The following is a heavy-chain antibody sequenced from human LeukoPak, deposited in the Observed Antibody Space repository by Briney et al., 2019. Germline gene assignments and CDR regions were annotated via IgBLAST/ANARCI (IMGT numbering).Heavy chain of an antibody. CDR2: TSFDGSYK. Sequence: GGSLRLSCAASGFXFSSYGIHWVRQAPGKGLEWVAMTSFDGSYKNYADSVKGRFTISRDNSKNRLYLQMNSLRAEDTAVYYCAKEFSGYLASFEYWGQGTLVTVSS. V-gene: IGHV3-30*18. CDR1: GFXFSSYG. J-gene: IGHJ4*02. D-gene: IGHD3-22*01. CDR3: AKEFSGYLASFEY.